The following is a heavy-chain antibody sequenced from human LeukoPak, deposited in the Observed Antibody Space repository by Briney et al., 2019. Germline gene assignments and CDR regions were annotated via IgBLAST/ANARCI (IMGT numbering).Heavy chain of an antibody. CDR3: ARSENGDYAPSFDY. Sequence: GAPVKVSCKASGYTFTGYYMHWVRQAHGQGLEWMGWINPNSGGTNYAQKFQGRVTMTRDTSISTAYMELSRLRSDDTAVYYCARSENGDYAPSFDYWGQGTLVTVSS. D-gene: IGHD4-17*01. J-gene: IGHJ4*02. CDR2: INPNSGGT. V-gene: IGHV1-2*02. CDR1: GYTFTGYY.